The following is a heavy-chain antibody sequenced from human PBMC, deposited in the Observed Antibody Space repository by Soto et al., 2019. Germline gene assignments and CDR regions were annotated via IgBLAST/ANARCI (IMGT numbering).Heavy chain of an antibody. CDR3: AKDVVVGATTGLGDYYYYGMDV. V-gene: IGHV3-30*18. D-gene: IGHD1-26*01. CDR1: GFTFSSYG. J-gene: IGHJ6*02. Sequence: GGSLRLSCAASGFTFSSYGMHWVRQAPGKGLEWVAVISYDGSNKYYADSVKGRFTISRDNSKNTLYLQMNSLRAEDTAVYYCAKDVVVGATTGLGDYYYYGMDVWGQGTKVTVSS. CDR2: ISYDGSNK.